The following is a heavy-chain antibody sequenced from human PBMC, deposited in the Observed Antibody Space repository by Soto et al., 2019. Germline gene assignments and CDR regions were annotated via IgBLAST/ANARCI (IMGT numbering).Heavy chain of an antibody. CDR2: MSGSGDRT. D-gene: IGHD3-22*01. Sequence: EVQLLESGGGLVQPGGSLRLSCAASGITISNYPMSWVRQAPGKGLDWVSGMSGSGDRTYYADSAKGRFTISKDISKNSLSLQLDSLGVEDTAVYLCVKDDGGYPSTAPHWGQGTLVTVSS. V-gene: IGHV3-23*01. CDR1: GITISNYP. J-gene: IGHJ4*02. CDR3: VKDDGGYPSTAPH.